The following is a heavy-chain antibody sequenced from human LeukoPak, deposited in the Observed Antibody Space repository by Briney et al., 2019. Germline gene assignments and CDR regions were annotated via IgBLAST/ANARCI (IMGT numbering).Heavy chain of an antibody. CDR3: ATEGPLPGGHDY. CDR1: GSTFSTYW. D-gene: IGHD2-15*01. Sequence: GGSLRLSCAASGSTFSTYWMHWVRQAPGKGLVWVSRVNSDGSSTNYADSVKGRFTISRDNAKNTLYLQMNSLGAEDTAVYYCATEGPLPGGHDYWGQGTLVTVSS. V-gene: IGHV3-74*01. CDR2: VNSDGSST. J-gene: IGHJ4*02.